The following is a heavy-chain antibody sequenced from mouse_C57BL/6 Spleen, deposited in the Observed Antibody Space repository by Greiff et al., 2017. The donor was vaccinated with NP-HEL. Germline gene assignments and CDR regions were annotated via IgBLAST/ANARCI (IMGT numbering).Heavy chain of an antibody. J-gene: IGHJ2*01. CDR3: ARYKGVYYGSSYGFDY. Sequence: EVQLVESGGGLVQPGGSLSLSCAASGFTFTDYYMSWVRQPPGKALEWLGFIRNKANGYTTEYSASVKGRFTISRDNSQSILYLQMNALRAEDSATYYCARYKGVYYGSSYGFDYWGQGTTLTVSS. CDR2: IRNKANGYTT. D-gene: IGHD1-1*01. V-gene: IGHV7-3*01. CDR1: GFTFTDYY.